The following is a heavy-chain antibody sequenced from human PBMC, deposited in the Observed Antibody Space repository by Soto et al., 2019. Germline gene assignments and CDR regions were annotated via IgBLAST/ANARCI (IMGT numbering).Heavy chain of an antibody. CDR2: ISYDGSNK. Sequence: QVQLVESGGGVVQPGRSLRLSCAASGFTFSSYAMHWVRQAPGKGLEWVAVISYDGSNKYYADSVKGRFTISRDNSKNTLYLQMNSLRAEDTAVYYCARDLSQDYGDYGSYYYYGMDVWGQGTTVTVSS. CDR1: GFTFSSYA. J-gene: IGHJ6*02. V-gene: IGHV3-30-3*01. D-gene: IGHD4-17*01. CDR3: ARDLSQDYGDYGSYYYYGMDV.